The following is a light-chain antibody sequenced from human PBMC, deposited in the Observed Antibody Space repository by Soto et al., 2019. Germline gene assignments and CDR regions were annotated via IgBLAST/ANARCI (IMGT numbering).Light chain of an antibody. CDR3: QSYDTALSVYVV. J-gene: IGLJ2*01. V-gene: IGLV1-40*01. CDR1: SSTIGAGFD. CDR2: GDT. Sequence: QSVLTQPPSVSGAPGQRVTISCTGSSSTIGAGFDVHWYQQLRGTAPKLLIYGDTNRPSGVPDRFSGSKSGTSASLAITGLQAEDEADYYCQSYDTALSVYVVFGGGTKLTVL.